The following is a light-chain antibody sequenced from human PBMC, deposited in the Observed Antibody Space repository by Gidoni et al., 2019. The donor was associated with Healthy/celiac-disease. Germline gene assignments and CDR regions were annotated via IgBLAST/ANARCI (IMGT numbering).Light chain of an antibody. CDR1: QSVSSSY. Sequence: ELVLPQSPGTLALSPGERATLSFSASQSVSSSYLAWYQQKPGQAPRLLIYGASSRATGIPDRFSGSGSGTDFTLTISRLEPEDFAVYYCQQYGSSPPKTFGQGTKVEIK. CDR2: GAS. V-gene: IGKV3-20*01. J-gene: IGKJ1*01. CDR3: QQYGSSPPKT.